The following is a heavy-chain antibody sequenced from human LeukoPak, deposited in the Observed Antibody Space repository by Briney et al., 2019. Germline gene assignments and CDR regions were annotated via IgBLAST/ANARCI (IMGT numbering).Heavy chain of an antibody. Sequence: GESLKISCKGFGYSFTSYWVGWVCQMPGKGLEWMGTIYPGDSDIRYSPSFQGQVTISPDKSISTAYLQWSSLKASDTAMYYCAAGRHSSTWYNYWGQGTLVTVSS. CDR3: AAGRHSSTWYNY. CDR2: IYPGDSDI. V-gene: IGHV5-51*01. D-gene: IGHD6-13*01. J-gene: IGHJ4*02. CDR1: GYSFTSYW.